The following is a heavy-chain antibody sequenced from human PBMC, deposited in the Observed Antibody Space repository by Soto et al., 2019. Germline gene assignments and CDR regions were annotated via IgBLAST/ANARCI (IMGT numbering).Heavy chain of an antibody. Sequence: GASVKVSCKASGYTFTSYGISWVRQAPGQGLEWMGWISAYNGNTNYAQKLQGRVTMTTDTSTSTAYMELRSLRSDDTAVYYCARDRYGSGWPYYYYYGMDVWGQGTTVTVSS. V-gene: IGHV1-18*01. CDR3: ARDRYGSGWPYYYYYGMDV. J-gene: IGHJ6*02. CDR1: GYTFTSYG. CDR2: ISAYNGNT. D-gene: IGHD6-19*01.